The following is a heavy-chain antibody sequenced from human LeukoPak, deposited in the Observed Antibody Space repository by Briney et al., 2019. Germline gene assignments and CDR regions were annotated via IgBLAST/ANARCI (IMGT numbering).Heavy chain of an antibody. D-gene: IGHD2-2*01. Sequence: PGGSLRLSCAASGFTVSTYYMTSVRQAPGKGLECVSVIYSGGSTYYADSVKGRFTVSRDNSKNTLYLQMNCLRAEDAAMYYCERGLGYCTSTTCLLPFDYWGQGTLVTVSS. CDR2: IYSGGST. CDR1: GFTVSTYY. CDR3: ERGLGYCTSTTCLLPFDY. V-gene: IGHV3-53*01. J-gene: IGHJ4*02.